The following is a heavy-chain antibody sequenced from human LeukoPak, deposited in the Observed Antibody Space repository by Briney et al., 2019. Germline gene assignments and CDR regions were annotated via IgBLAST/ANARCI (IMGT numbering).Heavy chain of an antibody. D-gene: IGHD5-12*01. Sequence: SETLSLTCTVSGGSISSGSYYWSWIRLPAGKGLEWIGRIYTSGSTNYNPSLKSRVTISVDTSKNQFSLKLSSVTAADTAVYYCARDGVYSGYDYYFDYWGQGTLVTVSS. CDR1: GGSISSGSYY. CDR3: ARDGVYSGYDYYFDY. CDR2: IYTSGST. V-gene: IGHV4-61*02. J-gene: IGHJ4*02.